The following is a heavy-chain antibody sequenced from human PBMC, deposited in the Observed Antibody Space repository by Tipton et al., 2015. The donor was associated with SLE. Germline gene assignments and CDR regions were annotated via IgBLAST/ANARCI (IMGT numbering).Heavy chain of an antibody. Sequence: GSLRLSCAASGFTFSSYAMNWVRQAPGKGLEWVSAISGSGGSTYYADSVKGRFTISRDNSKNTLYLQMNSLRAEDTAVYYCAIDRRVTLVQGVIDYWGQGTLVTVSS. CDR1: GFTFSSYA. J-gene: IGHJ4*02. CDR2: ISGSGGST. V-gene: IGHV3-23*01. CDR3: AIDRRVTLVQGVIDY. D-gene: IGHD3-10*01.